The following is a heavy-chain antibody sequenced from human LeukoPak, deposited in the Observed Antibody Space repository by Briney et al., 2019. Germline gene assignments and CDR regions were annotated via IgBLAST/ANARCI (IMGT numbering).Heavy chain of an antibody. J-gene: IGHJ4*02. V-gene: IGHV3-48*04. Sequence: GGSLRLSCAASGFTFGTYPMNWVRQAPGKGLEWLSYISEGSRTIYYADSVKGRFTISRDNAKNSLYLQMNSLRAEDTAVYYCARNSNCGGDCYSKGIDYWGQGTLVTVSS. D-gene: IGHD2-21*02. CDR3: ARNSNCGGDCYSKGIDY. CDR1: GFTFGTYP. CDR2: ISEGSRTI.